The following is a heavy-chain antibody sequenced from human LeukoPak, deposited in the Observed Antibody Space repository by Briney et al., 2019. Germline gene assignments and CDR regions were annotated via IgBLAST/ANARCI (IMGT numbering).Heavy chain of an antibody. J-gene: IGHJ3*01. CDR2: ISSSGGST. CDR3: AKDRGPGIVSLDDAFDV. D-gene: IGHD1-20*01. V-gene: IGHV3-23*01. Sequence: AGGSLRLSCAAPGFTFSSYAMNWVRQAPGQGLEWVSAISSSGGSTYYADSVKGRFTISRDNSKNTLYLQMNSLRVEDTAVYYCAKDRGPGIVSLDDAFDVWGQGTMVTVS. CDR1: GFTFSSYA.